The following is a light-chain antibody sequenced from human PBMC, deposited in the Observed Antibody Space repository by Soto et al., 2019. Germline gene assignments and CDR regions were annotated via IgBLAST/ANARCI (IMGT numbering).Light chain of an antibody. CDR2: SNN. Sequence: QLVLTQPPSASGTPGQRVTISCSGSSSNLGSYYVYWYQRLPGSAPKLLLYSNNQRPSGIPDRFSGSKSGTSASLAISGLRSEDEGVYFCAAWDDSLSGPVFGGGTKLTVL. V-gene: IGLV1-47*02. CDR3: AAWDDSLSGPV. J-gene: IGLJ3*02. CDR1: SSNLGSYY.